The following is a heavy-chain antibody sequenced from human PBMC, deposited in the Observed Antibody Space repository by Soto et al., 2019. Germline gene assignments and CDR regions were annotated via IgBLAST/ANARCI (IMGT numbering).Heavy chain of an antibody. D-gene: IGHD6-13*01. CDR2: IYESGST. Sequence: SETLSLTCAVSGGSISNYNWWSGVRHPPGKGLEWIGEIYESGSTNYNPSLKSRVIMSVDKSKNHFSLKLNSVTAADTAVYYCARGGSSSWYWFDPWGQGTLVTVSS. J-gene: IGHJ5*02. CDR3: ARGGSSSWYWFDP. V-gene: IGHV4-4*02. CDR1: GGSISNYNW.